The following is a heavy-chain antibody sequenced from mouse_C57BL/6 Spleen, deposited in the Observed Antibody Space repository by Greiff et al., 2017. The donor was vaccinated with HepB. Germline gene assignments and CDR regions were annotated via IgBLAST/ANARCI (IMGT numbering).Heavy chain of an antibody. CDR3: ARARMVGDFDY. V-gene: IGHV1-26*01. CDR1: GYTFTDYY. CDR2: INPNNGGT. Sequence: VQLQQSGPELVKPGASVKISCKASGYTFTDYYMNWVKQSHGKSLEWIGDINPNNGGTSYNQKFKGKATLTVDKSSSTAYMELRSLTSEDSAVYYCARARMVGDFDYWGQGTTLTVSS. D-gene: IGHD1-1*02. J-gene: IGHJ2*01.